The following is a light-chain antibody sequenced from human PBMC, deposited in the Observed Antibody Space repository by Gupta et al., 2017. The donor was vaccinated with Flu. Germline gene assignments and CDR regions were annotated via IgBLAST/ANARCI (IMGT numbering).Light chain of an antibody. V-gene: IGKV3-15*01. CDR1: QSVSNN. CDR3: QQDNNWPWT. CDR2: AAS. Sequence: IVMTQSPATLSVSPGEGATLSCRASQSVSNNFAWYQQKPGQTPSLLIYAASTRATGVPARFSGSGSGTEFTLTINDLQSEDFAIYYCQQDNNWPWTFGQGTKVEI. J-gene: IGKJ1*01.